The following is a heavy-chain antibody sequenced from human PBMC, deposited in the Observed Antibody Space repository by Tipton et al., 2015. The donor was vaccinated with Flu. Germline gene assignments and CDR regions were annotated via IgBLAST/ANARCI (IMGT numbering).Heavy chain of an antibody. CDR3: ARHTGDSVRGVIDY. CDR2: SFHSGIT. CDR1: GSSIANVF. Sequence: PGLVKPSETLSLTCAVSGSSIANVFWAWIRQAPGKGLEWVGSSFHSGITYQNPALNNRVTISLDTSKNQLSLDLTSVTAADTAVYYCARHTGDSVRGVIDYWGQGTLVTVSS. D-gene: IGHD3-10*02. V-gene: IGHV4-38-2*01. J-gene: IGHJ4*02.